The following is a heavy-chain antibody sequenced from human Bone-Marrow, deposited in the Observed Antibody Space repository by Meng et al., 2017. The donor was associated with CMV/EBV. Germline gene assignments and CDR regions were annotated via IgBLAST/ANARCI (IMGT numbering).Heavy chain of an antibody. Sequence: GESLKISCAASGFTFSMYSMNWVRQAPGKELEWVSYISSSSTYIYYADSVKGRFTISRDNAEKSLYLQMNSLTAEDTAMYYCAKVDRGPAAPRNDAFDIWGQRTMVTVSS. V-gene: IGHV3-21*01. CDR1: GFTFSMYS. D-gene: IGHD2-2*01. J-gene: IGHJ3*02. CDR3: AKVDRGPAAPRNDAFDI. CDR2: ISSSSTYI.